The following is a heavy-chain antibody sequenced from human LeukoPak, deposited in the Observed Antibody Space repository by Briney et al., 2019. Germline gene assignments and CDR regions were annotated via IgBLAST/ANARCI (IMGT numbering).Heavy chain of an antibody. CDR2: IIPMFGAV. Sequence: SVKVSCKASGGTFSSYAITWVRQAPGQGLQWMGGIIPMFGAVNYAQKFQGRVTITADKSTGTAYMELSSLRSEDTAVYYCARGYCTNGVCPPPNYYYYYMDVWGKGTTVTVSS. D-gene: IGHD2-8*01. V-gene: IGHV1-69*06. CDR1: GGTFSSYA. CDR3: ARGYCTNGVCPPPNYYYYYMDV. J-gene: IGHJ6*03.